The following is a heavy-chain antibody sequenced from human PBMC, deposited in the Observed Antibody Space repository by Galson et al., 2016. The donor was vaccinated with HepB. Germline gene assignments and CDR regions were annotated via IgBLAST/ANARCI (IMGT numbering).Heavy chain of an antibody. V-gene: IGHV3-21*01. D-gene: IGHD6-13*01. J-gene: IGHJ3*01. CDR2: ISSSSSYI. Sequence: SLRLSCAASGFTFSSYSMNWVRQAPGKGLEWVSSISSSSSYIYYADSVKGRFTISRDNAKNSLYLQMSSLRAEDTAVYYCARVREQQLLDAFDVWGQGTMVTVSS. CDR3: ARVREQQLLDAFDV. CDR1: GFTFSSYS.